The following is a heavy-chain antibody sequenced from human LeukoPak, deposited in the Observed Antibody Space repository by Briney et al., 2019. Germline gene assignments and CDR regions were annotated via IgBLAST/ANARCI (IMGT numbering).Heavy chain of an antibody. Sequence: SGGSLRLSCAASGFSFTTSWMSWVRQAQGKGLEWVANINQDGTEKYYVDSVKGRFTISRDNGKNSLYLQMNSLRVEDTAVYYCAKLAKYFYGAETFYFFEHWGQGTPVTASS. CDR1: GFSFTTSW. D-gene: IGHD3-10*01. J-gene: IGHJ4*02. CDR2: INQDGTEK. CDR3: AKLAKYFYGAETFYFFEH. V-gene: IGHV3-7*01.